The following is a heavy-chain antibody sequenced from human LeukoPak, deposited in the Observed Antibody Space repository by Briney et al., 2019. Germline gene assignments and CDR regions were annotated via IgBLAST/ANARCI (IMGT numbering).Heavy chain of an antibody. CDR2: INPNSGGT. D-gene: IGHD2-2*01. J-gene: IGHJ4*02. CDR3: ARGPFVVVVPAALDY. V-gene: IGHV1-2*04. Sequence: ASVKVSCKASGYTFTGYYMHWVRQAPGQGLEWMGWINPNSGGTNYAQKLQGWVTMTRDTSISTAYMELSRLRSDDTAVYYCARGPFVVVVPAALDYWGQGTLVTVSS. CDR1: GYTFTGYY.